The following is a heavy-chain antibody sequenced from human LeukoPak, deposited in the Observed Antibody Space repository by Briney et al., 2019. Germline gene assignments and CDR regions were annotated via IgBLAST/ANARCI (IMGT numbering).Heavy chain of an antibody. Sequence: SETLSLTCTVSGGSISSYYWSWIRQPPGKGLEWIGYIYYSGSTNYNPSLKSRVTISVDTSKNQFSLKLSSVTAADTAVYYCARGKADYLDYWGQGTLVTVSS. V-gene: IGHV4-59*01. CDR3: ARGKADYLDY. J-gene: IGHJ4*02. CDR2: IYYSGST. CDR1: GGSISSYY.